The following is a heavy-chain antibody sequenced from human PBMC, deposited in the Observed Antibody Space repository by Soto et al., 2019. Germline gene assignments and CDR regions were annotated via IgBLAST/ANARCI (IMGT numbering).Heavy chain of an antibody. CDR1: GFSVSDNY. J-gene: IGHJ3*02. V-gene: IGHV3-53*01. CDR2: IYRGDAT. CDR3: ARDRSDSSRADSFDI. Sequence: GGSLRLSCAVSGFSVSDNYMSWVRQAPGKGLEWVSVIYRGDATHYADSVKGRFTISRDNSKNTVYLQMNNLRAEDTAVYYCARDRSDSSRADSFDIWGPGAMVTVSS. D-gene: IGHD6-6*01.